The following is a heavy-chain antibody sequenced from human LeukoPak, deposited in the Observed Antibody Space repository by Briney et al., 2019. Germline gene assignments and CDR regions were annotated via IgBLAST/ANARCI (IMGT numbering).Heavy chain of an antibody. CDR1: GGSLSPYY. V-gene: IGHV4-4*07. CDR3: ARGGSSGYYYG. J-gene: IGHJ4*02. Sequence: SETLSLACTVSGGSLSPYYWSWIRQPAGKGLEWIGRLYTSGSTNYNPSLKSRVTMSVGTSKNQFSLKLTSMTAADTAVYYCARGGSSGYYYGWGQGTLVTVSS. D-gene: IGHD3-22*01. CDR2: LYTSGST.